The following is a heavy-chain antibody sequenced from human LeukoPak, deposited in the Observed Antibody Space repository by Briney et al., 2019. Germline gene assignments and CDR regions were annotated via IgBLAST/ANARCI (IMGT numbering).Heavy chain of an antibody. CDR2: IIPIFGTA. CDR3: ARLVSSGSFHYFDY. Sequence: GASVTLSCTASGGTFSIYAISWVRQAPGQGLEWMGGIIPIFGTANYAQKFQGRVTITADESTSTAYMELSSLRSEDTAVYYCARLVSSGSFHYFDYWGQGTLVTVSS. D-gene: IGHD3-22*01. J-gene: IGHJ4*02. V-gene: IGHV1-69*13. CDR1: GGTFSIYA.